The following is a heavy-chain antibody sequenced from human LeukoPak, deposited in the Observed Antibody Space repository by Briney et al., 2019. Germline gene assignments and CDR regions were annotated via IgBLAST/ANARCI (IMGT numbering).Heavy chain of an antibody. CDR1: GFTFSSYI. CDR3: AKTTYYYDSSGYYYN. V-gene: IGHV3-21*04. Sequence: PGGSLRLSCAASGFTFSSYIMNWVRQAPGKGLEWVSSISGSSGYIYYADSVKGRFTISRDNSKNSLYLQMNGLRTEDTALYYCAKTTYYYDSSGYYYNWSQGTLVTVSS. CDR2: ISGSSGYI. D-gene: IGHD3-22*01. J-gene: IGHJ4*02.